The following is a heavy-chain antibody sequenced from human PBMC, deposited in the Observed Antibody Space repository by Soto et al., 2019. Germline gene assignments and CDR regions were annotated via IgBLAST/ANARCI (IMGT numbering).Heavy chain of an antibody. J-gene: IGHJ6*02. CDR2: ISAYNGNT. V-gene: IGHV1-18*01. CDR3: TRGRRGSSVGYYGMDV. CDR1: GYTFTSYG. Sequence: QVQLVQSGAEVKKPGASVKVSCKASGYTFTSYGISWVRQAPGQGLEWMGWISAYNGNTNYAQKLQGRVTMTTDTSTSKAYMELWSRRSDDTAVYYCTRGRRGSSVGYYGMDVWGQGNTVNGFS. D-gene: IGHD3-10*01.